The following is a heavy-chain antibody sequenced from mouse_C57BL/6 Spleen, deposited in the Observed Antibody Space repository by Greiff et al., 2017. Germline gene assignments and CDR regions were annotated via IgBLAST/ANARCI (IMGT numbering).Heavy chain of an antibody. CDR2: INYDGSST. CDR1: GFTFSDYY. J-gene: IGHJ2*01. CDR3: AREGLYYGSDYVDY. D-gene: IGHD1-1*01. V-gene: IGHV5-16*01. Sequence: DVKLVESEGGLVQPGSSMKLSCTASGFTFSDYYMAWVRQVPEKGLEWVANINYDGSSTYYLDSLKSRFIISRDNAKNILYLQMSSLKSEDTATYYCAREGLYYGSDYVDYWGQGTTLTVSS.